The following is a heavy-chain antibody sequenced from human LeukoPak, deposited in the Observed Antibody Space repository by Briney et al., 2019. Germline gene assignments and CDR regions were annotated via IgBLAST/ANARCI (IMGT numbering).Heavy chain of an antibody. J-gene: IGHJ4*02. V-gene: IGHV3-30*02. CDR2: IRSDGSKE. CDR3: AKGYGYYFDY. Sequence: PGGSLRLSCAASGFTFSGYGIHCVRQAPGKGLEWVAFIRSDGSKEFYADSVKGRFTISRDNSKNTLYLQVNSLRVEDTAVYYCAKGYGYYFDYWGQGTLVIVSS. CDR1: GFTFSGYG. D-gene: IGHD5-18*01.